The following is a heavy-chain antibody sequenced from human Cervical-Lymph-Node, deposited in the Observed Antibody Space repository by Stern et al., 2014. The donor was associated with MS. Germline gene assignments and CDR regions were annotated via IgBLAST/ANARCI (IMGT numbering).Heavy chain of an antibody. CDR2: MSFVGGNK. J-gene: IGHJ6*02. CDR3: MGVGDAMHV. CDR1: GFRLSNSA. Sequence: VQLVESGGGVVQPGRSLTLSCAASGFRLSNSAMHWVRQAPGKGLEWVAVMSFVGGNKKYGDSVKGRFSISRDMANNTLFLQMNSLRLEDTAVYYCMGVGDAMHVWGQGTTVIVSS. V-gene: IGHV3-30*03.